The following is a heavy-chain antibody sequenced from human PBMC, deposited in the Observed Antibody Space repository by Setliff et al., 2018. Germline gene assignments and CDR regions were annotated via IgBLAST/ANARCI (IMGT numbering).Heavy chain of an antibody. CDR2: MHPNSGNT. J-gene: IGHJ4*02. CDR1: GKSFTKYD. V-gene: IGHV1-8*01. CDR3: VTAQGAEHFDY. D-gene: IGHD3-16*01. Sequence: ASVKVSCKTLGKSFTKYDFHRVRQATGQGLEWMGWMHPNSGNTGYAQKFQGRVTMTSNTAINTAYMELMRLTSEDTAVYYCVTAQGAEHFDYWGQGSLVTVSS.